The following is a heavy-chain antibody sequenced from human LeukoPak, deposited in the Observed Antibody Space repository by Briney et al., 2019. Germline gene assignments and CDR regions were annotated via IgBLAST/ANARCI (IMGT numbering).Heavy chain of an antibody. CDR2: VSSSGVST. CDR1: GFTFSSYD. D-gene: IGHD6-13*01. J-gene: IGHJ4*02. V-gene: IGHV3-23*01. Sequence: PGGSLRLSCAASGFTFSSYDMTWIRQAPGKGLEWVSTVSSSGVSTYYADSVKGRFTISRDDSKNTLYLQMSSLRADDTALYYCAKGRASSWYLSFDYWGQGTLVTVSS. CDR3: AKGRASSWYLSFDY.